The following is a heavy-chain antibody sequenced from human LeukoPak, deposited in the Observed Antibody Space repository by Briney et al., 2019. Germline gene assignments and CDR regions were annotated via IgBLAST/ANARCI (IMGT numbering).Heavy chain of an antibody. CDR1: GYTFTSYY. D-gene: IGHD3-16*02. J-gene: IGHJ6*03. CDR3: ARDPKVITFGGIIRSGMDV. Sequence: ASVKVSCKASGYTFTSYYTHWVRQAPGQGLEWMGIINPSGGSTSYAQKFQGRVTMTRDMSTSTVYMELSSLRSEDTAVYYCARDPKVITFGGIIRSGMDVWGKGTTVTVSS. CDR2: INPSGGST. V-gene: IGHV1-46*01.